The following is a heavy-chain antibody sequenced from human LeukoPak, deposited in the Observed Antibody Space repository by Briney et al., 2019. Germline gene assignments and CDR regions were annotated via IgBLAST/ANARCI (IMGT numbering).Heavy chain of an antibody. CDR3: ARDTRRWELLGFDY. CDR2: IYPNSGGT. V-gene: IGHV1-2*02. D-gene: IGHD1-26*01. CDR1: GYTFTGYY. J-gene: IGHJ4*02. Sequence: ASVKVSCKASGYTFTGYYMHWVRQAPGQGLEWMGWIYPNSGGTNYAQKFQGRVTMTRDTSISTAYMELSRLRSDDTAVYYCARDTRRWELLGFDYWGQGTLVTVSS.